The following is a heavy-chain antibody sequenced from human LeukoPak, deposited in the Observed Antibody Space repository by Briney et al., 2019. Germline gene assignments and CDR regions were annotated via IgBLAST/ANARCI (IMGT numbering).Heavy chain of an antibody. J-gene: IGHJ5*02. CDR1: DNSISSFY. Sequence: SETLSLTCTVSDNSISSFYWNWIRQPAGKGLEWIGRIYTSGSTNYNPSLKSRVTMSVDTSKNQFSLKLSSVTAADTAVYYCARDWGRGINWFDPWGQGTLVTVSS. CDR3: ARDWGRGINWFDP. CDR2: IYTSGST. D-gene: IGHD3-16*01. V-gene: IGHV4-4*07.